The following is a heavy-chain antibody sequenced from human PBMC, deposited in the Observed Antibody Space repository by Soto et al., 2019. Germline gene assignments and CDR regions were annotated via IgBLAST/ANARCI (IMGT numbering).Heavy chain of an antibody. Sequence: ASVKVSCKASGYTFTSYYMHWVRQAPGQGLEWMGIINPSGGSTSYAQKFQGRVTMTRDTSTSTVYMELSSLRSEDTAVYYCARRLITANYYYYGMDVWGQGTTVTVSS. J-gene: IGHJ6*02. V-gene: IGHV1-46*01. CDR1: GYTFTSYY. CDR2: INPSGGST. D-gene: IGHD6-25*01. CDR3: ARRLITANYYYYGMDV.